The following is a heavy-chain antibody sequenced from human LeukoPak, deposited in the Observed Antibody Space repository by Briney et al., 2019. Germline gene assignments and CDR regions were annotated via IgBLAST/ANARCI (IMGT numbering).Heavy chain of an antibody. J-gene: IGHJ4*02. CDR1: GFTFSGSA. CDR2: IRSKVIRFAR. CDR3: TRHPIVGANHFDY. D-gene: IGHD1-26*01. V-gene: IGHV3-73*01. Sequence: GGSPRLSCAASGFTFSGSAMHWVRQASGKGLDWVGRIRSKVIRFARAYDASVKGRFTISRDDSKNTAYLQMNSLKTEDTAVYYCTRHPIVGANHFDYWGQGTLVTVSS.